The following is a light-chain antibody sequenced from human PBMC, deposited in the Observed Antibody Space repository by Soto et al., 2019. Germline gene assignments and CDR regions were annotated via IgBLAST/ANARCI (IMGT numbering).Light chain of an antibody. CDR3: QSYDSSLSVYVV. J-gene: IGLJ2*01. CDR1: SSNIGAGYD. V-gene: IGLV1-40*01. Sequence: QSVLTQPPSVSGAPGQRVTISCTGSSSNIGAGYDVHWYQQLPGTAPKLLIYGNSNRPSGVPDRFSGSKSGTSASLAITGRQAEEEVDYYCQSYDSSLSVYVVFGGGTKLTVL. CDR2: GNS.